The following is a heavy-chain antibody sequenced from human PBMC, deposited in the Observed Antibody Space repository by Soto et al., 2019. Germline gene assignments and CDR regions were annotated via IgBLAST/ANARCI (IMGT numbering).Heavy chain of an antibody. CDR2: IFHGGST. V-gene: IGHV4-4*02. D-gene: IGHD3-10*01. CDR3: ASGGLYRYGDMDV. J-gene: IGHJ6*02. Sequence: PSETLSLTCAVSGASISSSNWWSWVRQPPGKGLEWIGEIFHGGSTNYNPSLKSRVTISVDKSKNQFSLKLRSVTAADTAVYFCASGGLYRYGDMDVWGQGTTVTVS. CDR1: GASISSSNW.